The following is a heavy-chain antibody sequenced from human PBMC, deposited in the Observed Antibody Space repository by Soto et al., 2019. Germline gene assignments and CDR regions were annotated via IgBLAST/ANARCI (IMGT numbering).Heavy chain of an antibody. CDR2: INPSGGST. J-gene: IGHJ5*02. CDR3: ARDAVVQVAGAAAGRDNWFDP. CDR1: GYTFTSYY. D-gene: IGHD6-13*01. V-gene: IGHV1-46*01. Sequence: GASVKVSCKASGYTFTSYYMHWVRQAPGQGLEWMGIINPSGGSTSYAQKFQGRVTMTRDTSTSTVYMELSSLRSEDTAVYYCARDAVVQVAGAAAGRDNWFDPWGQGTLVTVSS.